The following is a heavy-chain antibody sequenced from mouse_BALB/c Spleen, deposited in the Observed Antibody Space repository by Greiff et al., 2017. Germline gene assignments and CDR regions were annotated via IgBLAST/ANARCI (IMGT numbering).Heavy chain of an antibody. Sequence: VKVEESGPGLVQPSQSLSITCTVSGFSLTSYGVHWVRQSPGKGLEWLGVIWSGGSTDYNAAFISRLSISKDNSKSQVFFKMNSLQANDTAIYYCARTYDYDDYAMDYWGQGTSVTVSS. J-gene: IGHJ4*01. CDR3: ARTYDYDDYAMDY. V-gene: IGHV2-2*02. CDR1: GFSLTSYG. D-gene: IGHD2-4*01. CDR2: IWSGGST.